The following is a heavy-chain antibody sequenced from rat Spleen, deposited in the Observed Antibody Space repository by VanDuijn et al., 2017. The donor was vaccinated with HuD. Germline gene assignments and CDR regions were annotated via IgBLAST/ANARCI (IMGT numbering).Heavy chain of an antibody. Sequence: EVQLVESDGGLVQPGRSLKLSCAASGFTFSDYYMAWVRQAPTKGLEWVATISSEGRSSYYRDSVKGRFTISRDNTKRGLSLQMDSLRSEDTATYYCERHTPINYGTVGDYWGQGVMVTVSS. CDR2: ISSEGRSS. J-gene: IGHJ2*01. D-gene: IGHD1-11*01. CDR3: ERHTPINYGTVGDY. CDR1: GFTFSDYY. V-gene: IGHV5-29*01.